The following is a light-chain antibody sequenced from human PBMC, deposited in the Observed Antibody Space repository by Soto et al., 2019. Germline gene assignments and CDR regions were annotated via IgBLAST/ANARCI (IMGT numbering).Light chain of an antibody. CDR2: GAS. CDR1: QSVSSN. CDR3: QQYNNWPASIT. Sequence: EIVMTQSPATLSVSPGERATLSCRASQSVSSNLAWYQQKPGQAPRLLIYGASSRATGIPDRFSGSGSGTDFTLTISSLEPEDFAVYYCQQYNNWPASITFGQGTRLEIK. V-gene: IGKV3D-15*01. J-gene: IGKJ5*01.